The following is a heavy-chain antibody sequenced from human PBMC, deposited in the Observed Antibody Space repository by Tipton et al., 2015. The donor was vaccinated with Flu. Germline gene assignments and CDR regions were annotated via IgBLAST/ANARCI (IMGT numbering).Heavy chain of an antibody. CDR2: IYPSGTT. CDR1: SGSIRSTNYF. V-gene: IGHV4-39*01. J-gene: IGHJ4*02. Sequence: GLVKPSETLSLTCTVSSGSIRSTNYFCAWIRQPPGKGLELIGSIYPSGTTYYNPSLKNRVTISVDTSKSQFSLKLRSVTAADTAVYYCARLSYYDVDLKNFYFDHWGQGALVTVSS. D-gene: IGHD3-10*02. CDR3: ARLSYYDVDLKNFYFDH.